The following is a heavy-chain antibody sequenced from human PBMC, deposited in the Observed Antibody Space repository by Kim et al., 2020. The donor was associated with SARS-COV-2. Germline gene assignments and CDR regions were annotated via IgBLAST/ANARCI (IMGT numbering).Heavy chain of an antibody. CDR3: ARDIRSGLGNYYSLNYYG. CDR2: ISYDGSNK. J-gene: IGHJ6*01. CDR1: GFTFSNYG. V-gene: IGHV3-30*03. Sequence: GGSLRLSCAASGFTFSNYGLHWVRQAPGKGLEWVAVISYDGSNKYNGYFVKGRFTISRDNSKNTLHLQMNSLRVRDTAVDNCARDIRSGLGNYYSLNYYG. D-gene: IGHD3-10*01.